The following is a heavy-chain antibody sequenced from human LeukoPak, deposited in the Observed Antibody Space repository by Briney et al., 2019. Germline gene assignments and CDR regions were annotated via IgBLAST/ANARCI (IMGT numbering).Heavy chain of an antibody. Sequence: ASETLSLTCTVSSGSISRYYWSWIRQPAGKGLEWIGRIYTSGSTNYNPSLKSRVTISVDTSKNQFSLKLSSVTAADTAVYYCANIASRFYSDSGSYNGGIFYFDYWGQGTLVTVSS. CDR3: ANIASRFYSDSGSYNGGIFYFDY. CDR1: SGSISRYY. V-gene: IGHV4-4*07. D-gene: IGHD3-10*01. J-gene: IGHJ4*02. CDR2: IYTSGST.